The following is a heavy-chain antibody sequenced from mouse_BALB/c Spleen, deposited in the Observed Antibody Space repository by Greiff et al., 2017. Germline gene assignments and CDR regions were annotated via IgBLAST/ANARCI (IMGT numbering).Heavy chain of an antibody. V-gene: IGHV1S41*01. D-gene: IGHD2-14*01. J-gene: IGHJ2*01. CDR2: IAPGSGST. CDR1: GYTFTSYW. CDR3: ARSAYYRYENWFDY. Sequence: DLVKPGASVKLSCKASGYTFTSYWINWIKQRPGQGLEWIGRIAPGSGSTYYNEMFKDKATLTADKSSSTAYMQLSSLTSEDSAVYYCARSAYYRYENWFDYWGQGTTLTVSS.